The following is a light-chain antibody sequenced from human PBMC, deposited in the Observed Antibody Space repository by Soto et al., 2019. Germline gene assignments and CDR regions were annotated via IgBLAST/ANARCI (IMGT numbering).Light chain of an antibody. Sequence: QSVLTQPASVSGSPGQLITISCTGTSSDVGGYNYVSWYQQHPGKAPKLMIYDVSNRPSGVSNRFSGSKSGNMASLTISGLQAEDEADYYCSSYTSSSTRVFGTGTKVPVL. CDR2: DVS. CDR1: SSDVGGYNY. J-gene: IGLJ1*01. CDR3: SSYTSSSTRV. V-gene: IGLV2-14*01.